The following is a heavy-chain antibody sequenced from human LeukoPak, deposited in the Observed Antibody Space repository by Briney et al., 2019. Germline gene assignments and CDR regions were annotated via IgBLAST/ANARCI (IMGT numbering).Heavy chain of an antibody. V-gene: IGHV1-46*01. CDR1: GYTFIIYY. Sequence: ASVKVSCKASGYTFIIYYIHWVRQAPGQGLEWMGTVNPSGGSTNYAQKFQGRITMTRDTSTSTVYMELSSLKSEDTAVYYCARGKTMGDYWGQGTQVTVSS. CDR3: ARGKTMGDY. CDR2: VNPSGGST. D-gene: IGHD4/OR15-4a*01. J-gene: IGHJ4*02.